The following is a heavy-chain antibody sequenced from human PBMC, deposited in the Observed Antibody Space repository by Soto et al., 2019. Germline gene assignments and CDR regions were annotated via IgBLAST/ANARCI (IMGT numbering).Heavy chain of an antibody. CDR1: GFTFSSYS. Sequence: GSLRLSCAASGFTFSSYSMNWVRQAPGKGLEWVSAISGSGGSTYYADSVKGRFTISRDNSKNTRYLQMNSLRAEDTAVYYCAKIRREATVVEFFDYWGQGTLVTVSS. CDR3: AKIRREATVVEFFDY. V-gene: IGHV3-23*01. CDR2: ISGSGGST. J-gene: IGHJ4*02. D-gene: IGHD1-26*01.